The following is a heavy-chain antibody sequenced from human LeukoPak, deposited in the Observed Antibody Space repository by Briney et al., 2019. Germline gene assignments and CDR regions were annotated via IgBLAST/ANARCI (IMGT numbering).Heavy chain of an antibody. CDR3: AKDGAYCSNTSCFPGM. CDR2: ISGSGGST. V-gene: IGHV3-23*01. CDR1: GFTFSSYA. Sequence: PGGSLRLSCAASGFTFSSYAMNWVRQAPGKGLEWVSSISGSGGSTYYADSVKGRFTISRDNSKNTLYLQMNSLTAEDTAVYYCAKDGAYCSNTSCFPGMGAQGTLVTVSS. D-gene: IGHD2-2*01. J-gene: IGHJ4*02.